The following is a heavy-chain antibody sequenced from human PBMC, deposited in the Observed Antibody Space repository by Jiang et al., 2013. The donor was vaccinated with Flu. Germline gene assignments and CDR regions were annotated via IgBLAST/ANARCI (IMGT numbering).Heavy chain of an antibody. J-gene: IGHJ4*02. CDR3: ARPGSSSGWFYFDF. Sequence: GPGLVKPSETLSLTCSVSGGSISSNSHYWGWIRQPPGKELEWIASISYSGSTYYNPSLKTRVTISVDTSKNQFSLELTSVTAADASVYYCARPGSSSGWFYFDFWGQGNPGHRLL. CDR1: GGSISSNSHY. D-gene: IGHD6-19*01. V-gene: IGHV4-39*01. CDR2: ISYSGST.